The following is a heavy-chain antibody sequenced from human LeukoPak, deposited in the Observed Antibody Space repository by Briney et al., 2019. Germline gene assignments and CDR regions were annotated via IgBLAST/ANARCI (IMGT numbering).Heavy chain of an antibody. CDR1: GYTFTGYC. V-gene: IGHV1-2*02. CDR3: APGIAAAGTIGHGGFDAFDI. J-gene: IGHJ3*02. CDR2: INPNSGGT. Sequence: ASVKVSCKASGYTFTGYCMHWVRQAPGQGLEWMGWINPNSGGTNYAQKFQGRVTMTRDTSISTAYMELSRLRSDDTAVYYCAPGIAAAGTIGHGGFDAFDIWGQGTMVTVSS. D-gene: IGHD6-13*01.